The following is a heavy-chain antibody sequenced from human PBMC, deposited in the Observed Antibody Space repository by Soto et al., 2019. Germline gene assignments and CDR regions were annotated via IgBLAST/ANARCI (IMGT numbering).Heavy chain of an antibody. D-gene: IGHD6-13*01. CDR3: AKYQPLTQPRPYFDY. CDR2: ISSSAGST. Sequence: EVQLLESGGELIQPGGSLRLSCAASGFTFSSYAMSWVRQAPGKGLGWVSAISSSAGSTFYADSVKGRFTISRANSRNILYLQMNSLRAEDTAIYYCAKYQPLTQPRPYFDYWGQVTLVPVSS. CDR1: GFTFSSYA. J-gene: IGHJ4*02. V-gene: IGHV3-23*01.